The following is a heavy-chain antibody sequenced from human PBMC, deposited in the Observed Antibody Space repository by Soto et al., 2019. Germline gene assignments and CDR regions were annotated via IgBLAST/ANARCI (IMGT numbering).Heavy chain of an antibody. Sequence: ASVKVSCKASGYTFTSYYMHWVRQAPGQGLEWMGIINPSGGSTSYAQKFQGRVTMTRDTSTSTVYVELSSLRSEDTAVYYCASGYCTNGVCYTLDAFDIWGQGTMVTVSS. CDR3: ASGYCTNGVCYTLDAFDI. J-gene: IGHJ3*02. CDR1: GYTFTSYY. CDR2: INPSGGST. V-gene: IGHV1-46*03. D-gene: IGHD2-8*01.